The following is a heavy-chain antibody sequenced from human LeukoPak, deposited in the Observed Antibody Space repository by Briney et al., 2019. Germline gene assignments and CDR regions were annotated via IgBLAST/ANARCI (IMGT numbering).Heavy chain of an antibody. Sequence: SETLSLTCAVYGGSFSGYYWSWIRQPPGKGLEWIGEINHSGSTNYNPSLKSRVTISVDTSKNQFSLKLSSVTAADTAVYYCARDLRTGYYYYGMDVWGQGTTVTVSS. V-gene: IGHV4-34*01. CDR2: INHSGST. CDR3: ARDLRTGYYYYGMDV. D-gene: IGHD2-8*02. CDR1: GGSFSGYY. J-gene: IGHJ6*02.